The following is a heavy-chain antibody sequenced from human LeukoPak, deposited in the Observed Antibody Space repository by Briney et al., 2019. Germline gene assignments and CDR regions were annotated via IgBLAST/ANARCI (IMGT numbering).Heavy chain of an antibody. Sequence: PGGSLRLSCAASGFTFSSYAMHWVRQAPGKGLEYVSAISSNGGSTYYANSVKGRFTTSRDNSKNTLYLQMGSLRAEDMAVYYCARDRSRVWFGELAHQSSAFDIWGQGTMVTVSS. CDR2: ISSNGGST. CDR1: GFTFSSYA. CDR3: ARDRSRVWFGELAHQSSAFDI. V-gene: IGHV3-64*01. D-gene: IGHD3-10*01. J-gene: IGHJ3*02.